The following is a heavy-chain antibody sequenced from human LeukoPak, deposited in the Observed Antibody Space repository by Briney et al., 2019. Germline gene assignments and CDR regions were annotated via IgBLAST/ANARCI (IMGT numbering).Heavy chain of an antibody. D-gene: IGHD1-26*01. Sequence: SETLSLTCAVYGGSFSGYYWSWIRQPPGKGLEWIGEINHSGSTNYNPSLKSRVTISVDTSKNQFSLKLSSVTAADTAVYYCARRRLVGAPDYWGQGTLVTVSS. CDR2: INHSGST. J-gene: IGHJ4*02. CDR3: ARRRLVGAPDY. V-gene: IGHV4-34*01. CDR1: GGSFSGYY.